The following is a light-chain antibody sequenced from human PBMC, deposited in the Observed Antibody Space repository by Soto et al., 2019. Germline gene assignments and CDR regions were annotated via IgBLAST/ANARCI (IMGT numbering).Light chain of an antibody. CDR1: SSDVGSYNL. CDR3: CSYARSSTRYV. Sequence: QSALTQPASVSGSPGQSITISCTGTSSDVGSYNLVSWYQQHPGKAPKLMIYEGSKRPSGVSNRFSGSKSGNTASLTISGLQAEDEADYYCCSYARSSTRYVFGTGTQLTVL. V-gene: IGLV2-23*01. J-gene: IGLJ1*01. CDR2: EGS.